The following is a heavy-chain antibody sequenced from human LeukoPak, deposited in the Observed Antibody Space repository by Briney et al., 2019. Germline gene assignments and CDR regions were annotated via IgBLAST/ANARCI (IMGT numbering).Heavy chain of an antibody. CDR3: ARTRSPGSYSPKGPFDY. Sequence: PSETLSLTCTVSGGSISSYYWSWIRQPPGKGLEWIGYIYYSGSTNYNPSLKSRVTISVDTSKNQFSLKLSSVTAADTAVYYCARTRSPGSYSPKGPFDYWGQGTLVTVSS. CDR1: GGSISSYY. J-gene: IGHJ4*02. CDR2: IYYSGST. V-gene: IGHV4-59*08. D-gene: IGHD1-26*01.